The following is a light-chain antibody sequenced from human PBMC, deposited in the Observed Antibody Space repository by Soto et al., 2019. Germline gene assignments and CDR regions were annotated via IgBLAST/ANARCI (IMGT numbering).Light chain of an antibody. CDR2: GAF. CDR3: QQSYGTSRT. J-gene: IGKJ2*01. CDR1: QSISSH. Sequence: DIQMTQSPSSLSASVGDRVTITCRASQSISSHLNWYQQKPGKAPKLLIFGAFSLQSGVPSRFSGSGSGTDFTLTISRLYPEDFATYYCQQSYGTSRTFGQGTRLEVK. V-gene: IGKV1-39*01.